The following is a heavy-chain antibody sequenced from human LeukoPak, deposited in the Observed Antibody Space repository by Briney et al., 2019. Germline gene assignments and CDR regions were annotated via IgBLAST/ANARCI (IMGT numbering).Heavy chain of an antibody. CDR1: GYTFTGYY. D-gene: IGHD4-23*01. CDR3: ARDDYGGNSWSD. CDR2: INPNSGGT. V-gene: IGHV1-2*02. J-gene: IGHJ4*02. Sequence: ASVKVSYKASGYTFTGYYMHWVRQAPGQGLEWMGWINPNSGGTNYAQKFQGRVTMTRDASISTAYMELSRLRSDGTAVYYCARDDYGGNSWSDWGQGTLVTVSS.